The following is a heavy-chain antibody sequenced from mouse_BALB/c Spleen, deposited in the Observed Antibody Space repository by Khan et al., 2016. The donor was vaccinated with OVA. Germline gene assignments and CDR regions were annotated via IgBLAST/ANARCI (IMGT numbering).Heavy chain of an antibody. CDR3: ARGYYGDPFAY. V-gene: IGHV5-4*02. CDR2: ISDGGTYT. J-gene: IGHJ3*01. Sequence: EVELVESGGGLVKPGGSLKLSCAASGFSFSDYYMYWVRQTPEKRLEWLATISDGGTYTYYPDSVKGRFTISREDAKNNLYLQMSSLKSEDTAMYYCARGYYGDPFAYWGQGTLVTISA. D-gene: IGHD2-13*01. CDR1: GFSFSDYY.